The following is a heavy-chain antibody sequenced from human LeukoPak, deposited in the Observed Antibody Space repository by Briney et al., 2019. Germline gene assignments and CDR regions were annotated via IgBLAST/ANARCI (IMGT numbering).Heavy chain of an antibody. CDR1: GFTFSSYA. Sequence: GGALRLSCAASGFTFSSYAMSWVRQAPGKGLEWVSAIRDSGSSTHYADSVKGRFTTSRDNSKNSLYLQMNSLRAEDTAVYYCARDGAAGIAAAPNYWGQGTLVTVSS. CDR3: ARDGAAGIAAAPNY. CDR2: IRDSGSST. D-gene: IGHD6-13*01. V-gene: IGHV3-23*01. J-gene: IGHJ4*02.